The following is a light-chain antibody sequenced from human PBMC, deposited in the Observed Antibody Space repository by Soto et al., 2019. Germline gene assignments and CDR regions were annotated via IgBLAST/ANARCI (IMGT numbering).Light chain of an antibody. CDR3: SSFTSNRIYV. V-gene: IGLV2-14*03. J-gene: IGLJ1*01. CDR2: GVT. CDR1: HTDIGTYDY. Sequence: QAVLTQPTSVSGAPGQSITISCTGNHTDIGTYDYVSWYQQHPGRAPRLLIHGVTTRPSGISDRFSASKSGLTASLTISGLQPEDEADYYCSSFTSNRIYVFGPGTKLTVL.